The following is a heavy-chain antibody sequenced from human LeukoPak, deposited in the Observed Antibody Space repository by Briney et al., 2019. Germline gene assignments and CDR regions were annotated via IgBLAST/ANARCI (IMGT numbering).Heavy chain of an antibody. CDR1: GFTFSSYA. CDR2: ISGSGGST. Sequence: PGGSLRLSCAASGFTFSSYAMSWVRQAPGKGLEWVSAISGSGGSTYYADSVKGRFTISRDNSKNTLYLQMNSLRAEDTAVYYCAKVRFFGVGIMYDYWGQGTLVTVSS. V-gene: IGHV3-23*01. D-gene: IGHD3-3*01. J-gene: IGHJ4*02. CDR3: AKVRFFGVGIMYDY.